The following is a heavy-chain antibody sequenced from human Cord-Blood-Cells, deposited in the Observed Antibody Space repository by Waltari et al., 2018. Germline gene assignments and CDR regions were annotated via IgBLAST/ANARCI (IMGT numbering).Heavy chain of an antibody. V-gene: IGHV3-48*03. D-gene: IGHD7-27*01. CDR1: GFTFSSYE. J-gene: IGHJ4*02. CDR3: ARGFRAGDGDY. Sequence: EVQLVESGGGLVQPGGSLRLSCAASGFTFSSYEMNWVRQAPGKGLEWVSYISSSGSTIYYADSVKGRFTISRDNAKNSLYLQMNSLRAEDTAVYYCARGFRAGDGDYWGQGTLVTVSS. CDR2: ISSSGSTI.